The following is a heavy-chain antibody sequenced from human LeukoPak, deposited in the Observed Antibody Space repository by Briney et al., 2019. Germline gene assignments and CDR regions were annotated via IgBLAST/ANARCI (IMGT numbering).Heavy chain of an antibody. D-gene: IGHD1-26*01. V-gene: IGHV3-23*01. CDR3: TKGPDLLPGGDWFDP. CDR1: GFGFSRSA. CDR2: IGGAGGGITAGIT. J-gene: IGHJ5*02. Sequence: HPGGPLRLSCADSGFGFSRSAMTWVRQAPGRGLEWVASIGGAGGGITAGITYYPDSVKGRFTISRDNSKNTLYLQMDSLRAEDTATYYCTKGPDLLPGGDWFDPWGRGTLVTVSS.